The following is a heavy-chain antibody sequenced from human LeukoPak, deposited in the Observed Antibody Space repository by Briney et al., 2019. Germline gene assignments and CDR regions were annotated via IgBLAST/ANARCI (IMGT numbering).Heavy chain of an antibody. V-gene: IGHV3-53*01. Sequence: PGGSLRLSCAASGFTFSSYWMSWVRQAPGKGLEWVSVIYSGGSTYYADSVKGRFTISRDNSKNTLYLQMNSLRAEDTAVYYCARINYYDSSGYYDYWGQGTLVTVSS. CDR1: GFTFSSYW. J-gene: IGHJ4*02. D-gene: IGHD3-22*01. CDR3: ARINYYDSSGYYDY. CDR2: IYSGGST.